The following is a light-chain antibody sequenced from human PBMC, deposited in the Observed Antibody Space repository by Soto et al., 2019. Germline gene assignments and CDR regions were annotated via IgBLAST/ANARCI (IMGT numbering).Light chain of an antibody. CDR3: CSYAGTYAFYV. V-gene: IGLV2-18*02. J-gene: IGLJ1*01. Sequence: QSALTQPPSVSGSPGQSVTISCTGTSSDVGSYNRVSWYQQPPGTAPKLMIYDVNKRPSGVPDRFSASKSGITASLTISGLQAEDEADYYCCSYAGTYAFYVFGTGTKLTVL. CDR2: DVN. CDR1: SSDVGSYNR.